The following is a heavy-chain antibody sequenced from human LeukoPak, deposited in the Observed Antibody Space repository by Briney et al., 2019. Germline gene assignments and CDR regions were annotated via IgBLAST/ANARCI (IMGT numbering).Heavy chain of an antibody. Sequence: GASVKVSCKASGYTFTSYGFSWVRQAPGQGLEWMGWISAYNGNTKYAQKLQGRVTMTTDTSTSTAYMELRSLRSDDTAVYYCATTERGGYYYDSSGYYLYWGQGTLVTVSS. V-gene: IGHV1-18*01. CDR3: ATTERGGYYYDSSGYYLY. J-gene: IGHJ4*02. D-gene: IGHD3-22*01. CDR2: ISAYNGNT. CDR1: GYTFTSYG.